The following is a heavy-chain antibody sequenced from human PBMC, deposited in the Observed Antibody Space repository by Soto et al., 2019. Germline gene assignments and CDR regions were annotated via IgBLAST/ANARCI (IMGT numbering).Heavy chain of an antibody. V-gene: IGHV3-48*03. D-gene: IGHD3-3*01. Sequence: PGGSLRLSCAASGFTFSSYAMNWVRQAPGKGLEWVSYISSSGSTIYYADSVKGRFTISRDNAKNSLYLQMNSLRAEDTAVYYCARDEHLYDFWSGYPLGMDVWGQGTTVTVSS. CDR3: ARDEHLYDFWSGYPLGMDV. CDR2: ISSSGSTI. CDR1: GFTFSSYA. J-gene: IGHJ6*02.